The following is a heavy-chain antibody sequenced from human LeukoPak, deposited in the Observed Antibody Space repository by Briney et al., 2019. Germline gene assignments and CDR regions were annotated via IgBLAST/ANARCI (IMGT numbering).Heavy chain of an antibody. CDR2: IKQDGSEK. CDR1: GFTLRNYW. CDR3: AKDWRAYCGGDCYSYFDY. J-gene: IGHJ4*02. Sequence: PGGSLRLSCATSGFTLRNYWMSWVRQAPGKGLEWVANIKQDGSEKYYVDSVKGRFSISRDNSKNTLYLQMNSLRAEDTAVYYCAKDWRAYCGGDCYSYFDYWGQGTLVTVSS. D-gene: IGHD2-21*02. V-gene: IGHV3-7*04.